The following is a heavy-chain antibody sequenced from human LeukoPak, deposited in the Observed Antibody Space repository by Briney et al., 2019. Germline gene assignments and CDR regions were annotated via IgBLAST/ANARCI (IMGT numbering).Heavy chain of an antibody. D-gene: IGHD2-2*01. J-gene: IGHJ3*02. Sequence: PSETLSLTCTVSGGSISSYYWSCIRQPPGKGLEWIVYVYYIGSTNYNPSLKSRVTMSVDTSKNQFSLKLRSVTAADTAVYYCARGLGYCSSTSCADDAFDIWGQGTMVTVSS. CDR2: VYYIGST. V-gene: IGHV4-59*12. CDR1: GGSISSYY. CDR3: ARGLGYCSSTSCADDAFDI.